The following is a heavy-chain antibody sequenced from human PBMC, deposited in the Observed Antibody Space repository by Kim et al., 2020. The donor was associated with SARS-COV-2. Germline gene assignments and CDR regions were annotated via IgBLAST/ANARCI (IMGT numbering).Heavy chain of an antibody. V-gene: IGHV3-33*01. CDR2: IWYDGRNK. Sequence: GGSLRLSCAASGFTFSSYGIHWVRQAPGKGLEWVAVIWYDGRNKYYADSVKGRFTISRDNSKNTLYLQMNSLRAEDTAVYYCARDGKYYYDSSHECFDI. J-gene: IGHJ3*02. D-gene: IGHD3-22*01. CDR3: ARDGKYYYDSSHECFDI. CDR1: GFTFSSYG.